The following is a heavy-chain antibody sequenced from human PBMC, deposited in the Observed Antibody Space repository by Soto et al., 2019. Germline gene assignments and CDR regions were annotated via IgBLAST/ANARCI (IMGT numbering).Heavy chain of an antibody. CDR2: IYHSGST. CDR3: ARGGYSSGYGWFDP. J-gene: IGHJ5*02. CDR1: GGSFSGYY. Sequence: QVQLQQWGAGLLKSSETLSLTCAVYGGSFSGYYWSWIRQFPGKGLEWIGEIYHSGSTNYNPSLKSRVPISVDTSKNQFSLRLISVTAADTAVYYCARGGYSSGYGWFDPWGQGTLVTVSS. D-gene: IGHD6-19*01. V-gene: IGHV4-34*01.